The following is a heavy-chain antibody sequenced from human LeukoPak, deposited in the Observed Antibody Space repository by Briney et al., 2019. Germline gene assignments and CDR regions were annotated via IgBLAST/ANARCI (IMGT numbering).Heavy chain of an antibody. V-gene: IGHV1-18*04. J-gene: IGHJ6*04. CDR1: GYRFTSCG. D-gene: IGHD3-10*02. CDR2: ISAYKGNT. CDR3: ARDHVFGETDNVYYGMDV. Sequence: ASVNLSCTSSGYRFTSCGNSWVRQAPGQGLEWMGWISAYKGNTNYAQKLQGRVTMTTDTSTSTAYMELRSLRSDDTAVYYCARDHVFGETDNVYYGMDVWGKGSTVTVSS.